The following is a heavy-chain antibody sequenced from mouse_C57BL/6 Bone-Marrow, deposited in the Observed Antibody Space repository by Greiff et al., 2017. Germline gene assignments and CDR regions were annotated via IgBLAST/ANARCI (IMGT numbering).Heavy chain of an antibody. D-gene: IGHD1-1*01. CDR1: GYTFTSYW. Sequence: QVQLQQPGAELVKPGASVKMSCKASGYTFTSYWITWVKQRPGQGLEWIGDIYPGSGSTNYNEKFKSKATLTVDTSSRTAYMQLSSLTSEDSAVYYCARRDYYGSSEDYWGQGTTLTVAS. J-gene: IGHJ2*01. CDR2: IYPGSGST. CDR3: ARRDYYGSSEDY. V-gene: IGHV1-55*01.